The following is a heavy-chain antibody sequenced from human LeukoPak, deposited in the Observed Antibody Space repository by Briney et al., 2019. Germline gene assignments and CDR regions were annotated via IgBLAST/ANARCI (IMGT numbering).Heavy chain of an antibody. V-gene: IGHV4-34*01. D-gene: IGHD1-20*01. CDR3: AADNWNYYYYGMDV. J-gene: IGHJ6*02. CDR2: INHSGST. CDR1: GGSFSGYY. Sequence: SETLSLTCAVYGGSFSGYYWSWIRQPPGKGLEWIGEINHSGSTNYNPSLKSRVTISVDTSKNQFSLKLSSVTAADTAVYYCAADNWNYYYYGMDVWGQGTTVTVSS.